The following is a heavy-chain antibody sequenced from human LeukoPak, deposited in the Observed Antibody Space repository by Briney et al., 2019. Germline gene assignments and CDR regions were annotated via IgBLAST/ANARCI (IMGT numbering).Heavy chain of an antibody. Sequence: SETLSLTCTVSGGSIGSSSYYWGWIRQPPGKGLEWIGNIFHSGSTYYNPSLKSRVTISVDTSKDQFSLQLSSVTAADTAVYYCVRDRHYYDTSGYYQLDYWGQGTLVTVSS. CDR2: IFHSGST. CDR3: VRDRHYYDTSGYYQLDY. CDR1: GGSIGSSSYY. J-gene: IGHJ4*02. D-gene: IGHD3-22*01. V-gene: IGHV4-39*02.